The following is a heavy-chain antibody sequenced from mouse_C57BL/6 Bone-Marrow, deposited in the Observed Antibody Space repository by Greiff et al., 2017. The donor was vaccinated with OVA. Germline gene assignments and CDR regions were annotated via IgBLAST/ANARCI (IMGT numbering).Heavy chain of an antibody. J-gene: IGHJ4*01. CDR1: GYAFTNYL. CDR2: INPGSGGT. Sequence: QVQLQQSGAELVRPGTSVKVSCKASGYAFTNYLIEWVKQRPGQGLEWIGVINPGSGGTNYNEKFKGKATLTADKSSSTAYMQLSSLTSEDSAVYFYARAGWLLAYSAMDYWGQGTSVTVSS. D-gene: IGHD2-3*01. V-gene: IGHV1-54*01. CDR3: ARAGWLLAYSAMDY.